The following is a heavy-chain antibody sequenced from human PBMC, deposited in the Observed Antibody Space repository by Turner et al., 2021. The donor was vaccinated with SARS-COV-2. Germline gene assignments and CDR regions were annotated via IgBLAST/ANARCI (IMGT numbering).Heavy chain of an antibody. CDR1: GFTFSNYW. V-gene: IGHV3-74*01. CDR2: INSDGSAT. CDR3: VRISSYYDRGYFDL. Sequence: EVQLVESGGGVVQPGGSLRLSCAASGFTFSNYWMHWVRQAPGKGLVWVSRINSDGSATSYADSVKGRFTISRDNAKNTVYLQMNSLRADDTAVYYCVRISSYYDRGYFDLCGRGTLVTVSS. J-gene: IGHJ2*01. D-gene: IGHD3-22*01.